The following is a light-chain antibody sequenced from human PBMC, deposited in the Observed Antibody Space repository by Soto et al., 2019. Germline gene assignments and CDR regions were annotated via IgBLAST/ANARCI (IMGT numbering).Light chain of an antibody. Sequence: QSVLTQPASVSGSPGHSITISCTGTSSDVGGYNYVSWFQQHPGKAPKLIIYEVTNRPSGVSNRFSGSKFGNTASLTISGLQAEDEADYYCSSYTSSSTLVFGGGTKLTVL. J-gene: IGLJ2*01. CDR3: SSYTSSSTLV. CDR1: SSDVGGYNY. CDR2: EVT. V-gene: IGLV2-14*01.